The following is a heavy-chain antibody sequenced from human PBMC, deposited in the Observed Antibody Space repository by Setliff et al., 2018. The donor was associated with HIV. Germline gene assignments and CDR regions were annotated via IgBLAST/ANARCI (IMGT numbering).Heavy chain of an antibody. CDR3: ARWREVIRDTYYAYFYMDV. D-gene: IGHD3-16*01. CDR2: LNDSGNI. J-gene: IGHJ6*04. Sequence: SETLSLTCAVYGETFNDYFRTWIRQSPGKGLEWIGELNDSGNINQNPSLKSGFTLAVDTSKNQFSLRLNSVTAADTAVYYCARWREVIRDTYYAYFYMDVWSRGTAVTVSS. V-gene: IGHV4-34*01. CDR1: GETFNDYF.